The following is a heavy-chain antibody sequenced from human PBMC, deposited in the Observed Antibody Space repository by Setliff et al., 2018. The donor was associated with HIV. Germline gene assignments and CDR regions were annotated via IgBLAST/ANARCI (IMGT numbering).Heavy chain of an antibody. V-gene: IGHV1-46*01. CDR3: ARVHDGTTTGAFDI. CDR1: GGTFSSYA. J-gene: IGHJ3*02. CDR2: INPSGGET. D-gene: IGHD3-22*01. Sequence: ASVKVSCKASGGTFSSYAISWVRQVPGQGLEWMGIINPSGGETNFAQKFKGRITMTRDTSTSTVYMELNSLRSEDTAVYYCARVHDGTTTGAFDIWGQGTLVTVSS.